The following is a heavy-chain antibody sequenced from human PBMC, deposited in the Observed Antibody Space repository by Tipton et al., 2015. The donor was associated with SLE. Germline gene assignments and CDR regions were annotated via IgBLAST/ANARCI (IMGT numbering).Heavy chain of an antibody. V-gene: IGHV3-48*03. CDR1: GFTFSSYE. CDR2: ISSSGSTI. J-gene: IGHJ4*02. D-gene: IGHD6-13*01. CDR3: ATDSAAGFDY. Sequence: SLRLSCAASGFTFSSYEMNWVRQAPGKGLEWVSYISSSGSTIYYADSVKSRVTISVDTSKNQFSLKLSSVTAADTAVYYCATDSAAGFDYWGQGTLVTVSS.